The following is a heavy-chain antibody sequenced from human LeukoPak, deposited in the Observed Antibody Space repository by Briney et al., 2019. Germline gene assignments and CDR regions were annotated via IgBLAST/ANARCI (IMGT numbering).Heavy chain of an antibody. CDR1: GFTFTDYG. Sequence: PGRSLILSCAVSGFTFTDYGMHWVRPAPGKGMEWVSSISSSSRYIYYTDSVKGPFTISRDNAKNSLYLQMNSLRAKDTAVYYCARVGVVKQQLVRFPLWYYHYGMDVWGKGTTVTVSS. J-gene: IGHJ6*04. CDR2: ISSSSRYI. D-gene: IGHD6-13*01. V-gene: IGHV3-21*01. CDR3: ARVGVVKQQLVRFPLWYYHYGMDV.